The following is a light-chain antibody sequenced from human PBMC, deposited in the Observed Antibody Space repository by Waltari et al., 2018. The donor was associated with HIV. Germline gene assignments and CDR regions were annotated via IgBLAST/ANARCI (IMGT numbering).Light chain of an antibody. V-gene: IGKV1-12*01. Sequence: DIQMAQSPSNVPAFVAGTVTITCRASRDISTSLAWYQFKPGRAPNLLIYSAFRLETGVPSRFGGSGSGTEFTLTITSLHPDDFATYYCQQADSFPHTFGGGTRVA. J-gene: IGKJ4*01. CDR3: QQADSFPHT. CDR2: SAF. CDR1: RDISTS.